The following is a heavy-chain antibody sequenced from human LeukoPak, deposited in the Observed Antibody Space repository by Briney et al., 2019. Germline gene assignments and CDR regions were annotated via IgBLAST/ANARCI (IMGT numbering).Heavy chain of an antibody. V-gene: IGHV3-15*01. D-gene: IGHD3-22*01. CDR3: ATMITNYYDSRVGYFDY. J-gene: IGHJ4*02. CDR2: IKSIRGGGTT. CDR1: GFTFSDAW. Sequence: GGSLRLSCAGSGFTFSDAWMSWVRQAPGKGPEWVGRIKSIRGGGTTDYAAPVEGRFTISRDDSKNTLYLQMNNLKTEDTAVYYCATMITNYYDSRVGYFDYWGQGTLVTVSS.